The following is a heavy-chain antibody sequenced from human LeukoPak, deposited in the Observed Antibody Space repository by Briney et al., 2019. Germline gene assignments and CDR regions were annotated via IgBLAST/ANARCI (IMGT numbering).Heavy chain of an antibody. CDR3: ARGSVTMVLGVYGINWFDP. D-gene: IGHD3-10*01. Sequence: SETLSLTCAVYGGSFSGYYWSWIRQPPGKGLEWIGEINHSGSTNYNPSLKSRVTISVDTSKNQFSLKLSSVTAADTAVYYCARGSVTMVLGVYGINWFDPWGQGTLVTVSS. CDR2: INHSGST. CDR1: GGSFSGYY. V-gene: IGHV4-34*01. J-gene: IGHJ5*02.